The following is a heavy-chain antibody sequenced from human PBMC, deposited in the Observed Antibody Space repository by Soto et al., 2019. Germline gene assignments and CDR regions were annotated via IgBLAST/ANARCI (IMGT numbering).Heavy chain of an antibody. J-gene: IGHJ4*02. CDR2: ISYDGSNK. D-gene: IGHD6-13*01. Sequence: QVQLVESGGGVVQPGRSLRLSCAASGFTFSSYGMHWVRQAPGKGLEWVAVISYDGSNKYYADSVKGRFTISRDNSNNTLYLQMNSLRAEDTAVYYCAIDAAAGFDFWGQGTLVTGSS. V-gene: IGHV3-30*03. CDR3: AIDAAAGFDF. CDR1: GFTFSSYG.